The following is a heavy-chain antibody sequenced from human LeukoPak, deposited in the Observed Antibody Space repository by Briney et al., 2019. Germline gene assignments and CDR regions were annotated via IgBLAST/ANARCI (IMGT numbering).Heavy chain of an antibody. CDR2: IYYSGST. CDR3: AREYSSGYYPD. CDR1: GRSISSGGYY. D-gene: IGHD3-22*01. V-gene: IGHV4-31*03. J-gene: IGHJ4*02. Sequence: MASETLSLTCTVSGRSISSGGYYWSWIRQHPGKGLEWIGYIYYSGSTYYNPSLKSRVTISVDTSKNQFSLKLSSVTAADTAVYYCAREYSSGYYPDWGQGTLVTVSS.